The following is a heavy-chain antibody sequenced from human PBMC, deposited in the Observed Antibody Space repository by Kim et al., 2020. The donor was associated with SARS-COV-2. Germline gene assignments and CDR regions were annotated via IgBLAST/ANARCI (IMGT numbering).Heavy chain of an antibody. Sequence: IYYAESVQGRFTISRDNAKNSLYLQMNSLRAEDTAVYYCARDDRTGVFDYWGQGTLFTVYS. CDR3: ARDDRTGVFDY. J-gene: IGHJ4*02. CDR2: I. D-gene: IGHD2-8*02. V-gene: IGHV3-21*01.